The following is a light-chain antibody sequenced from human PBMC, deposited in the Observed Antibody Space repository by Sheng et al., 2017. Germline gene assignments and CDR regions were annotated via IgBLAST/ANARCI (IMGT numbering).Light chain of an antibody. V-gene: IGLV2-14*03. J-gene: IGLJ1*01. CDR2: DVY. CDR3: VSHTTIGTYV. Sequence: VSWTVDHPGKAPEVMIYDVYDRPSGVSNRFSGSKSGNTASLTISGLQADDEADYYCVSHTTIGTYVFGTGTKVTVL.